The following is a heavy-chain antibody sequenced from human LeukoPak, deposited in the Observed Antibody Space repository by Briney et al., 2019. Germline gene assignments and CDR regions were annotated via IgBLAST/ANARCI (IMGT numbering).Heavy chain of an antibody. CDR2: ISYEVSNK. CDR3: ARELDCSGGSWSFFDY. V-gene: IGHV3-30*04. J-gene: IGHJ4*02. Sequence: QSGGSLRLSCAPSGLTFSSYAMHSVRHAPRKGLECVAVISYEVSNKYYADSVKGRFTISRDNSKNTLYLQMNSLRAEDTAVYYCARELDCSGGSWSFFDYWGQGTLVTVSS. CDR1: GLTFSSYA. D-gene: IGHD2-15*01.